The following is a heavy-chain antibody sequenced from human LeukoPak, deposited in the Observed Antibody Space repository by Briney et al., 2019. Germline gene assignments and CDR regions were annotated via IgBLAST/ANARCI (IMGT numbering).Heavy chain of an antibody. Sequence: GGSLRLSCAASGFTFSSYWMHWVRQAPGKGLVWVSRINSDGSSTSYADSVKGRFTISRDNAKSTLYLQMNSLRAEDTAVYYCAREYCSGGSCYFDYWGQGTLVTVSS. J-gene: IGHJ4*02. CDR3: AREYCSGGSCYFDY. V-gene: IGHV3-74*01. D-gene: IGHD2-15*01. CDR1: GFTFSSYW. CDR2: INSDGSST.